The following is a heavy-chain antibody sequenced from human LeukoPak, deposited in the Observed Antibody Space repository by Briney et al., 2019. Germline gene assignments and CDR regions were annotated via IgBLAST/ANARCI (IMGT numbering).Heavy chain of an antibody. J-gene: IGHJ4*02. CDR2: NNSDGSRT. CDR1: GFTFSSYW. V-gene: IGHV3-74*01. D-gene: IGHD6-19*01. CDR3: ARDVQAGPGY. Sequence: GGSLRLSCAASGFTFSSYWMHWVRQAPGKGLVWVSRNNSDGSRTTYADSVKGRFTISRDNAKNTLHLQMNSLRAEDTAVYYCARDVQAGPGYWGQGTLVTVSS.